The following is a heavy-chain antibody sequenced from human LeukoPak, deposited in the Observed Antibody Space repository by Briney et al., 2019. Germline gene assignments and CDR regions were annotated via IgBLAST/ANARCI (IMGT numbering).Heavy chain of an antibody. Sequence: ASVKVSCKVSGYTLTELSMHWVRQAPGKGLEWMGGFDPEDGETIYAQKFQGRVTMTEDTSTDTAYMELSSLRSEDTAVYYCATGPSHYSSSWYYFDYWGQGTLVTVSS. CDR3: ATGPSHYSSSWYYFDY. CDR1: GYTLTELS. J-gene: IGHJ4*02. V-gene: IGHV1-24*01. D-gene: IGHD6-13*01. CDR2: FDPEDGET.